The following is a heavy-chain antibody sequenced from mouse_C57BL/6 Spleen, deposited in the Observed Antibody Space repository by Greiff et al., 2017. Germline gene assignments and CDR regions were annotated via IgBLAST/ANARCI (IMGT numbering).Heavy chain of an antibody. CDR1: GYTFTSYG. CDR2: IYPRSGNT. V-gene: IGHV1-81*01. CDR3: ARVYGSSYVGALPMDY. D-gene: IGHD1-1*01. J-gene: IGHJ4*01. Sequence: VQLKQSGAELARPGASVKLSCKASGYTFTSYGISWVKQRTGQGLEWIGEIYPRSGNTYYNEKFKGKATLTADKSSSTAYMELRSLTSEDSAVYFCARVYGSSYVGALPMDYWGQGTSVTVSS.